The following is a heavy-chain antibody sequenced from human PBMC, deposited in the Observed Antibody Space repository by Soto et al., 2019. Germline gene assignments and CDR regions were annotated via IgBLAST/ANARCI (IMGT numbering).Heavy chain of an antibody. CDR2: IYYSGET. D-gene: IGHD3-10*01. Sequence: QVQLQESGPGLVKPSEILSLTCTVSGDSISRYYWSWIRLSPGKGLEWIGYIYYSGETNYNPSVKSRVTISVDRTKNQFSLKLSSVTAADTAVYYCARVQGGEFLKGSGMDVWGQGTTVTVSS. CDR1: GDSISRYY. CDR3: ARVQGGEFLKGSGMDV. J-gene: IGHJ6*02. V-gene: IGHV4-59*01.